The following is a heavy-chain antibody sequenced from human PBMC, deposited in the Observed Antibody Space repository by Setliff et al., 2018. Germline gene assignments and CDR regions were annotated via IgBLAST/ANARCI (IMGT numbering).Heavy chain of an antibody. J-gene: IGHJ4*02. D-gene: IGHD1-7*01. V-gene: IGHV3-49*04. CDR2: IRGKPSSGTT. Sequence: GGSLRLSCAASGFTVSSNYMSWVRQAPGKGLEWVGFIRGKPSSGTTEYAASVKGRFTISRDDSKSIAYLQMSSLKTEDTALYYCTPWTGTSRLHYWGQGTLVTVSS. CDR3: TPWTGTSRLHY. CDR1: GFTVSSNY.